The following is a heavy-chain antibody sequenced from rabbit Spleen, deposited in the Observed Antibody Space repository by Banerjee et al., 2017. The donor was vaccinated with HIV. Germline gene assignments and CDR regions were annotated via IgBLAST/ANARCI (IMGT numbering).Heavy chain of an antibody. CDR3: ARDRDGDTPYNSYYFDL. CDR1: GFSFSSGYY. J-gene: IGHJ4*01. V-gene: IGHV1S45*01. CDR2: IAIGSVRT. D-gene: IGHD2-1*01. Sequence: QEHLEESGGDLVKPGASLTLTCTASGFSFSSGYYMCWVRQAPGKGLEWIGCIAIGSVRTYYASWAKGRFTISKTSSTTVTLQMTSLTAADTATYFCARDRDGDTPYNSYYFDLWGPGTLVTVS.